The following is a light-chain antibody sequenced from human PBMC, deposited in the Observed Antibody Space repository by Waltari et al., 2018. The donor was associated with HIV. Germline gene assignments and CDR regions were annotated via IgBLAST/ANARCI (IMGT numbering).Light chain of an antibody. J-gene: IGLJ2*01. V-gene: IGLV1-40*01. CDR2: EST. Sequence: QSMLTQPPSVSGAPGQRVTISCSGSSSNIGARYDVHWYQHIPGTAPKLLIYESTNRPSGVPDRFSAFTSGTSASLAITGLQAEDEADYYCQSFDSVVTSSVFGGGTKLTVL. CDR1: SSNIGARYD. CDR3: QSFDSVVTSSV.